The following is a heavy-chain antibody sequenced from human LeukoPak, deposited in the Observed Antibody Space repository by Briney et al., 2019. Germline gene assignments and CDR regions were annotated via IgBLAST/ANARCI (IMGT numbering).Heavy chain of an antibody. D-gene: IGHD3-9*01. CDR3: ARPSLYYDILTGYSGGWFDP. Sequence: SETLSLTCTVSGGSISSSSYYWGWIRQPPGKGLEWIGSIYYSGSTYYNPSLKSRVTISVDTSKNQFSLKLSSVTAADTAVYYCARPSLYYDILTGYSGGWFDPWGQGTLITVPS. CDR1: GGSISSSSYY. J-gene: IGHJ5*02. V-gene: IGHV4-39*01. CDR2: IYYSGST.